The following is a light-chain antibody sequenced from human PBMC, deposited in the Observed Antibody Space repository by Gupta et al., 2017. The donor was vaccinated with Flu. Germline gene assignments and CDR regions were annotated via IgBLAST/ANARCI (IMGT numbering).Light chain of an antibody. V-gene: IGKV2-30*02. CDR3: RQANHWLYT. CDR1: QSRVHSDGNTY. Sequence: VTLGQPASISCRSSQSRVHSDGNTYLNWFQQTPGQSPRRLIYKGSNRDSGVPDRFSGSGSGTDFTLKISSVEAEDVGVYYCRQANHWLYTFGQGTKLEIK. J-gene: IGKJ2*01. CDR2: KGS.